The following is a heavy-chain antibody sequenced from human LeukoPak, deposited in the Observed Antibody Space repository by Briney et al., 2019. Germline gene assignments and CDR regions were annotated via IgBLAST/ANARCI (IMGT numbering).Heavy chain of an antibody. CDR3: ARDSGGSGSFLY. CDR1: GYTFSNYC. CDR2: INSSGGST. Sequence: GASVKVSCKASGYTFSNYCMHWVRQAPGQGLEWMGIINSSGGSTSYAQKFQGRVTMTRDTSTSTVYMELSSLRSEDTAVYYCARDSGGSGSFLYWGQGTLVTVSS. V-gene: IGHV1-46*01. D-gene: IGHD6-19*01. J-gene: IGHJ4*02.